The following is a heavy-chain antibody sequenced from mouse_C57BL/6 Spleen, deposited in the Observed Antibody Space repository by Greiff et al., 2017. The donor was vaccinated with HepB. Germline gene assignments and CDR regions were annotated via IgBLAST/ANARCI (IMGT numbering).Heavy chain of an antibody. CDR3: ARPYGSSLAY. V-gene: IGHV1-59*01. J-gene: IGHJ3*01. CDR2: IDPSDSYT. CDR1: GYTFTSYW. D-gene: IGHD1-1*01. Sequence: VQLQQPGAELVRPGTSVKLSCKASGYTFTSYWMHWVKQRPGQGLEWIGVIDPSDSYTNYNQKFKGKATLTVDTSSSTAYMQLSSLTSEDSAVYYCARPYGSSLAYWGQGTLVTVSA.